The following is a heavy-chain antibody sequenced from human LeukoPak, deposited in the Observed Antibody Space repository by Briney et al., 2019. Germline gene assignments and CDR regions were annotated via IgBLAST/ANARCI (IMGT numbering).Heavy chain of an antibody. CDR3: ARDNRENNGDYYHYYYMDV. CDR1: GGSISSYY. CDR2: IYTSGST. V-gene: IGHV4-4*07. Sequence: SETLSLTCTVSGGSISSYYWSWIRQPAGKGLEWIGRIYTSGSTNYNPSLKSRVTMSVDTSKNQFSLKLSSVTAADTAVYYCARDNRENNGDYYHYYYMDVWGKGTTVTVSS. J-gene: IGHJ6*03. D-gene: IGHD1-14*01.